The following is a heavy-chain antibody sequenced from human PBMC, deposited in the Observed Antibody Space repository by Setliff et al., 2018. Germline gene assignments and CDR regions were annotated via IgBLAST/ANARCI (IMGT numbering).Heavy chain of an antibody. J-gene: IGHJ6*02. Sequence: GGSLRLSCEASGFTFSSYAMHWVRQAPGKGLEWVAVISYDGSNKYYADSVKGRFTISRDNTKNSLYLQMNSLRGEDTAVYHCTRDQDYYDMDVWGQGTTVTVSS. CDR3: TRDQDYYDMDV. V-gene: IGHV3-30-3*01. CDR1: GFTFSSYA. CDR2: ISYDGSNK.